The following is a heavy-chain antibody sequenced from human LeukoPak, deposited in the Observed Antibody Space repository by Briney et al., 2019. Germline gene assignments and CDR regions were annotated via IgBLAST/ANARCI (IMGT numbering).Heavy chain of an antibody. CDR3: ARVIVRYFDWSDSAFDI. J-gene: IGHJ3*02. Sequence: ASVKVSCKASGYTFIDYYIHWVRQAPGQGLEWMGWINPNSGGTNYAQKFQGRVTMTRDTSISTAYMELSRLTSDDTAVYYCARVIVRYFDWSDSAFDIWGQGTMVTVSS. CDR1: GYTFIDYY. D-gene: IGHD3-9*01. CDR2: INPNSGGT. V-gene: IGHV1-2*02.